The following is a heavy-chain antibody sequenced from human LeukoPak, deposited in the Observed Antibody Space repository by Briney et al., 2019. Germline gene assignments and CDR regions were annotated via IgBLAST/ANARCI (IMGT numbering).Heavy chain of an antibody. CDR3: ARRAVAGRVRGDWFDP. Sequence: ASVKVSCKASGYSFTSYGISWVRQAPGQGLEWXXXXSAYNGNTNYAQKLQGRVTMTTDTSTSTAYMELRSLRSDDTAVYYCARRAVAGRVRGDWFDPWGQGTLVTVSS. J-gene: IGHJ5*02. D-gene: IGHD6-13*01. CDR1: GYSFTSYG. CDR2: XSAYNGNT. V-gene: IGHV1-18*01.